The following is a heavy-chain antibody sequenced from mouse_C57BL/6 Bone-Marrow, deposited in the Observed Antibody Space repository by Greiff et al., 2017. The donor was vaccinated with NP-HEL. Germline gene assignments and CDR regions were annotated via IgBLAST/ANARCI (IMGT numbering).Heavy chain of an antibody. Sequence: QVQLQQSGAELVKPGASVKLSCKASGYTFTEYTIHWVKQRPGQGLEWIGWFYPGSGSIKYNEKFKDKATLTAAKYSITVYMVLSRLTSLDSAVYFCARHGYDYDGFAYWGQGTLVTVSA. J-gene: IGHJ3*01. CDR2: FYPGSGSI. V-gene: IGHV1-62-2*01. CDR3: ARHGYDYDGFAY. CDR1: GYTFTEYT. D-gene: IGHD2-4*01.